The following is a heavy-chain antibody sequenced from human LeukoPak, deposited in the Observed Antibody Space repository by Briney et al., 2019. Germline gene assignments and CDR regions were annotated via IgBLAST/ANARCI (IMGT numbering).Heavy chain of an antibody. V-gene: IGHV3-7*01. Sequence: GGFLRLSCAASGFTFSSYWMVWVRQAPGKGLEWVASIKQDGSEKYYVDSMKGRFTISRDNAKNSLYLQMNSLRAEDTAVYYCARMPRGPDVWGKGTTVTVSS. J-gene: IGHJ6*04. CDR2: IKQDGSEK. CDR3: ARMPRGPDV. D-gene: IGHD2-2*01. CDR1: GFTFSSYW.